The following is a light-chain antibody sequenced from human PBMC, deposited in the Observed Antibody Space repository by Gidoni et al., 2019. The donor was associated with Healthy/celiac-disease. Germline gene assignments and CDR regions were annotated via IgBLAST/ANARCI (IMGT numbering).Light chain of an antibody. CDR1: SSDVGGYNY. CDR3: SSYTSSSTYV. Sequence: QSALTQPASVSGSPGQSITISCTGTSSDVGGYNYVSWYQQHPGKAPNLMIYDVSNRPSGVSNRFSGSKSGNTASLTISGLQVEDEADYYCSSYTSSSTYVFGTGTKVTVL. CDR2: DVS. J-gene: IGLJ1*01. V-gene: IGLV2-14*01.